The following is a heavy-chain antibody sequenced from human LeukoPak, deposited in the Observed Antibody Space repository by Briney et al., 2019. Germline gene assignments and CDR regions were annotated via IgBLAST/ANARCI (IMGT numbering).Heavy chain of an antibody. Sequence: PSETLSLTCTVSGGSISSSSYYWGWIRQPPGKGLEWIGSIYYSGSTYYNPSLKSRVTISVDTSKNQFSLKLSSVTAADTAVYYCASRDFDWLFSHGRGMDVWGQGTTVTVSS. CDR1: GGSISSSSYY. CDR2: IYYSGST. CDR3: ASRDFDWLFSHGRGMDV. D-gene: IGHD3-9*01. V-gene: IGHV4-39*01. J-gene: IGHJ6*02.